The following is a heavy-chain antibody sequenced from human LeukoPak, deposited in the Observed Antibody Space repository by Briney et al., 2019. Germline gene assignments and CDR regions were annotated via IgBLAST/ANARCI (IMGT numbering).Heavy chain of an antibody. Sequence: EASVKVSCKASGGTFSSYAISWVRQAPGQGLEWMGGIIPIFGTANYAQKFQGRVTMTADTSSSTAYMELRSLRLDDMAVYYCARDENYGIFFNVDYWGQGTLVTVSS. CDR1: GGTFSSYA. J-gene: IGHJ4*02. V-gene: IGHV1-69*06. CDR3: ARDENYGIFFNVDY. CDR2: IIPIFGTA. D-gene: IGHD4-17*01.